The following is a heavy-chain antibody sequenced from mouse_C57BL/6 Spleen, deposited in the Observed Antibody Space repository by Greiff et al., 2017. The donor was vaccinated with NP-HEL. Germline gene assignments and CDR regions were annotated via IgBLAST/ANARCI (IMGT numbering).Heavy chain of an antibody. V-gene: IGHV10-3*01. CDR3: VRERDYCGSSHVYFDV. D-gene: IGHD1-1*01. J-gene: IGHJ1*03. Sequence: EVQLVESGGGLVQPKGSLKLSCAASGFTFNTYAMHWVRQAPGKGLEWVARIRSKSSNYTTYYADTGKDRFTISRDDSQSMLYLQMNNLKTEDTAMYYCVRERDYCGSSHVYFDVWGTGTTVTVSS. CDR1: GFTFNTYA. CDR2: IRSKSSNYTT.